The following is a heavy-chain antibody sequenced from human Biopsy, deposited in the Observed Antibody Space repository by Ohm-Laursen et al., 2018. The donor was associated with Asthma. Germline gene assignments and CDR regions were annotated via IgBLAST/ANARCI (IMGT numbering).Heavy chain of an antibody. CDR1: GGSFSSNY. J-gene: IGHJ4*02. D-gene: IGHD2-2*01. V-gene: IGHV4-34*01. CDR2: THHRGYT. Sequence: GTLSLTWTVYGGSFSSNYWSWIRQTPGKGLEWLGDTHHRGYTNYNPSLSSRLTLSVDTSKNQFSLILSSVTAADTAVYYCARHDHRWDTYADFWGQGTLVTVSS. CDR3: ARHDHRWDTYADF.